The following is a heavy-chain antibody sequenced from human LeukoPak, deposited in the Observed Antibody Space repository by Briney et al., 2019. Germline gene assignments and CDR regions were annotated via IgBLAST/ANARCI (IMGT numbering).Heavy chain of an antibody. CDR2: MNPNSGNT. D-gene: IGHD3-10*01. Sequence: ASVKVSCKASGGTFSSYAISWVRQATGQGLEWMGWMNPNSGNTGYAQKFQGRVTITRNTSISTAYMELSSLRSEDTAVYYCARVRGIAGEYNWFDPWGQGTLVTVSS. CDR1: GGTFSSYA. CDR3: ARVRGIAGEYNWFDP. V-gene: IGHV1-8*03. J-gene: IGHJ5*02.